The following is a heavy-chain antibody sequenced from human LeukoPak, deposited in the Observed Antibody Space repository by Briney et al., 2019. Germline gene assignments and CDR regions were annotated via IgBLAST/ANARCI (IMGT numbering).Heavy chain of an antibody. CDR2: ISSSSSYI. Sequence: GGSLRLSCAASGFTFSDFAMSWVRQAPGKGLEWVSSISSSSSYIYYADSVKGRFTISRDNAKNSLYLQMNSLRAEDTAVYYCARTCSGGSCYSGFDYWGQGTLVTVSS. D-gene: IGHD2-15*01. CDR1: GFTFSDFA. CDR3: ARTCSGGSCYSGFDY. J-gene: IGHJ4*02. V-gene: IGHV3-21*01.